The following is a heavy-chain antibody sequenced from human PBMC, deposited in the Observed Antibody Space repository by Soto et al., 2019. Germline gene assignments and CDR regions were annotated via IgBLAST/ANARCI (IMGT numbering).Heavy chain of an antibody. J-gene: IGHJ4*02. Sequence: GGSLRLSCAASGFTFSSYAMSWVRQAPGKGLEWVSAISGNGGSTYYADSVKGRFTISRDNSKNTLYLQMNSLTAEDTAVYYCAKDTGDQLLSPGNYWGQGTLVTVSS. CDR1: GFTFSSYA. CDR2: ISGNGGST. D-gene: IGHD2-2*01. CDR3: AKDTGDQLLSPGNY. V-gene: IGHV3-23*01.